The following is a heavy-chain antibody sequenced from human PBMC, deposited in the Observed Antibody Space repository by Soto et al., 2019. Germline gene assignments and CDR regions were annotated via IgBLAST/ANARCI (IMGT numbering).Heavy chain of an antibody. V-gene: IGHV3-43D*04. Sequence: PXGSLILSCAASGFTFDDYAMHWVRQAPGKGLDWVSLIIWDGGSTYYADSVKGRFTISRDNSKNSLYLQMNSLRAEDTALYYCAKDMGTAYDFWSGYKGTYYYYGMDVWGQGTTVTVSS. CDR2: IIWDGGST. D-gene: IGHD3-3*01. CDR3: AKDMGTAYDFWSGYKGTYYYYGMDV. J-gene: IGHJ6*02. CDR1: GFTFDDYA.